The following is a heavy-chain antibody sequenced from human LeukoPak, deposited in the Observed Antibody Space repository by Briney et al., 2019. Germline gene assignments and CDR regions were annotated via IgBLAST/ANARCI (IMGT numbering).Heavy chain of an antibody. V-gene: IGHV4-39*07. Sequence: PSETLSLTCTVSGGSISSSSYYWGWIRQPPGKGLEWIGSIYYSGSTYYNPSLKSRVTISVDRSKNQFSLKLSSVTAADTAVYYYARQWGSGSHVMPFDYWGQGTLVTVSS. CDR2: IYYSGST. CDR3: ARQWGSGSHVMPFDY. D-gene: IGHD1-26*01. CDR1: GGSISSSSYY. J-gene: IGHJ4*02.